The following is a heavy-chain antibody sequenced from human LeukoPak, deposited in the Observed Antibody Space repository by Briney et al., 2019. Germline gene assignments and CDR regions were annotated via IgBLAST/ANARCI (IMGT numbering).Heavy chain of an antibody. V-gene: IGHV3-33*03. J-gene: IGHJ4*02. D-gene: IGHD4-17*01. Sequence: GGSLRLSCAASRFTFSNFGMHWVRQAPGKGLELVAIIWYDGSNEYYADSVKGRFTISRDNSKNTLYLQMNSLRAEDTAVYYCASNRYGDYDYWGQGTLVTVSS. CDR3: ASNRYGDYDY. CDR1: RFTFSNFG. CDR2: IWYDGSNE.